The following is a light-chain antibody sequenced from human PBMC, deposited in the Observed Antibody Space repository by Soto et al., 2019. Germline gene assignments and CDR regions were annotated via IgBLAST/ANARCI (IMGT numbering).Light chain of an antibody. J-gene: IGKJ4*01. CDR2: GVS. CDR3: QQHGASIT. V-gene: IGKV3-20*01. CDR1: QNVNNNF. Sequence: VLTQSPRTLSLSPGERATLSCRASQNVNNNFVAWYQKKPGQAPSLLIYGVSDRATGVPDRFSGSGSGTDFTLTISRLAPEYFAVYYCQQHGASITFGGGTRVENK.